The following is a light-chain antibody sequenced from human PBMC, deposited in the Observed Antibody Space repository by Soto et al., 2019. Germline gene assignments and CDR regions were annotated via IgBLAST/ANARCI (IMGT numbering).Light chain of an antibody. Sequence: EIVMTQSPATLSVSPGERATVSCRTSQSVSSSYLAWYQQKPGQAPRLLIYGASSRATGIPDRFSGSGSGTDFTLTISRLEPEDFAVYYCQQYGSSPLTFGGGTKVDI. J-gene: IGKJ4*01. V-gene: IGKV3-20*01. CDR3: QQYGSSPLT. CDR2: GAS. CDR1: QSVSSSY.